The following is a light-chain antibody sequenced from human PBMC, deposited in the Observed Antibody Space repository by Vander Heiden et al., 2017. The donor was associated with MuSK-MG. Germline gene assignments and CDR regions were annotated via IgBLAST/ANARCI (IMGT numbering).Light chain of an antibody. CDR1: QSVSSY. CDR2: DAS. J-gene: IGKJ1*01. Sequence: EIVLTQSPATLSSSPGERATLPCRASQSVSSYLAWYQQKPGQAPRLLIYDASNRATGIPARFSGSGSGTDFTLTISSLEPEDFAVYYCQQRGNWPRTFGQGTKVEIK. V-gene: IGKV3-11*01. CDR3: QQRGNWPRT.